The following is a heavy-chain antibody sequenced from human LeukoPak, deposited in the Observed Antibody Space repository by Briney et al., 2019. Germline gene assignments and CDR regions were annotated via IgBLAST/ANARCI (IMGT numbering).Heavy chain of an antibody. CDR3: ARPRITMALGAFDI. D-gene: IGHD3-10*01. CDR1: GYTFTSYD. Sequence: ASVKVSCKASGYTFTSYDINWVRQATGQGLEWMGWMNPNSGNTGYAQKFQGRVTMTRNTSISTASMELSSLRAEDTAVYYCARPRITMALGAFDIWGQGTMVTVSS. CDR2: MNPNSGNT. V-gene: IGHV1-8*01. J-gene: IGHJ3*02.